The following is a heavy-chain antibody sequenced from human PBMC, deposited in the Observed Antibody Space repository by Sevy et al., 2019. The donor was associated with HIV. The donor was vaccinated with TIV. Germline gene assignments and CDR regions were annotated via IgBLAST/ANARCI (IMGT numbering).Heavy chain of an antibody. CDR3: AREGVAHTDYFQY. Sequence: ASVKVSCKASGDTFSSYYFSWVRQAPGQGLEWMGAITPMFGIANYAQKFQGRVTITAHTSTSITYLELSSLRSEDTADYYCAREGVAHTDYFQYWGQGTLVTVSS. D-gene: IGHD3-3*01. CDR2: ITPMFGIA. J-gene: IGHJ4*02. CDR1: GDTFSSYY. V-gene: IGHV1-69*10.